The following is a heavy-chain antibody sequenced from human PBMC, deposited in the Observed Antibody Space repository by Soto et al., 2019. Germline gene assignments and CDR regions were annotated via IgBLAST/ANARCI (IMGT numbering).Heavy chain of an antibody. CDR3: AKASQWLGTTGWFDP. CDR2: ISYDGSNK. D-gene: IGHD6-19*01. CDR1: GFTFSSYG. J-gene: IGHJ5*02. Sequence: QVQLVESGGGVVQPGRSLRLSCAASGFTFSSYGMHWVRQAPGKGLEWVAVISYDGSNKYYADSVKGRFTISRDNSKNTLYLQMNSLRAEDTAVYYCAKASQWLGTTGWFDPWGQGTLVTVSS. V-gene: IGHV3-30*18.